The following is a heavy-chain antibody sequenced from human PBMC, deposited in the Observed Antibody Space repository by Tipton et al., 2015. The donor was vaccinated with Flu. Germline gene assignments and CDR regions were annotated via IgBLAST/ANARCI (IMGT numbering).Heavy chain of an antibody. CDR1: GGSLSSFY. CDR3: AKEGSYNILTNYYNKGVDP. Sequence: TLSLTCTVSGGSLSSFYWSWIRQPAGKGLEWIGRIYTSGSTKYNPSLKSRLSMSVDTSKSQFSLRLSSVTAADTAVYYCAKEGSYNILTNYYNKGVDPWGQGTLVIVSS. V-gene: IGHV4-4*07. D-gene: IGHD3-9*01. J-gene: IGHJ5*02. CDR2: IYTSGST.